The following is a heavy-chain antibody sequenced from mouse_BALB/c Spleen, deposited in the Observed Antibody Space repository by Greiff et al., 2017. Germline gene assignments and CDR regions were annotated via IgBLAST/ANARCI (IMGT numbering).Heavy chain of an antibody. CDR2: ISAGGSYT. D-gene: IGHD2-1*01. Sequence: EVQRVESGGGLVKPGGSLKLSCAASGFTFSDSYMYWVRQTPEKRLEWVATISAGGSYTYYPDSVKGRFTISRDNAKNNLYLQMSSLTSEDTAMYYCARDGDGNSLAYWGQGTLVTVSA. J-gene: IGHJ3*01. V-gene: IGHV5-4*02. CDR1: GFTFSDSY. CDR3: ARDGDGNSLAY.